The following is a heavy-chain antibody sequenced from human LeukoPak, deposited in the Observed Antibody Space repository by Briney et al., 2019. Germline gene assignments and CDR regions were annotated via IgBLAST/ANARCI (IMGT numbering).Heavy chain of an antibody. V-gene: IGHV3-30*03. Sequence: GGSLRLSCAASGFTFSSYGMHWVRQAPGKGLEWVAVISYDGSNKYYADSVKGRFTISRDNSKNTLYLQMNSLRAEDTAVYYCTTGSYAVAGLFDYWGQGTLVTVSS. CDR1: GFTFSSYG. CDR2: ISYDGSNK. J-gene: IGHJ4*02. D-gene: IGHD6-19*01. CDR3: TTGSYAVAGLFDY.